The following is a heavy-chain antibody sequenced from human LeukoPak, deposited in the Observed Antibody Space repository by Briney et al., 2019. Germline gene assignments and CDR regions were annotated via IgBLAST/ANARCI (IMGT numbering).Heavy chain of an antibody. CDR3: ARTYGSGTDPRSFDY. J-gene: IGHJ4*02. D-gene: IGHD3-10*01. V-gene: IGHV4-30-4*01. CDR2: IYYSENT. Sequence: PSQTLSLTCTVPGGSINNADYYWSWIRQPPGKGLEWIGYIYYSENTYYNPSLKSRVIISVDTSKNQFSLKLSSVTAADTAVYYCARTYGSGTDPRSFDYWGQGTLVTVSS. CDR1: GGSINNADYY.